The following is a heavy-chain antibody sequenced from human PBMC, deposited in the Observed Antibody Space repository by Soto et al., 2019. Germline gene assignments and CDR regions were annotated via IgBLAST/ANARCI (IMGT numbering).Heavy chain of an antibody. CDR2: ISSSSSYI. CDR3: ARDRARDILTGYHPDYYYYYGMDV. J-gene: IGHJ6*02. CDR1: GFTFSSYS. D-gene: IGHD3-9*01. V-gene: IGHV3-21*01. Sequence: EVQLVESGGGLVKPGGSLSLSCAASGFTFSSYSMNWVRQAPGKGLEWVSSISSSSSYIYYADSVKGRFTISRDNAKNSLYLQMNSLRAEDTAVYYCARDRARDILTGYHPDYYYYYGMDVWGQGTTVTVSS.